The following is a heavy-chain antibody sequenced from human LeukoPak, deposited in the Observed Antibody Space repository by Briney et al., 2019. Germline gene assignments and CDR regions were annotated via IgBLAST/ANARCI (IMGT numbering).Heavy chain of an antibody. Sequence: SETLSLTCAVSGYPISSSNWWGWIRQPPGKGLEWIGYIYYSGSTYYNPSLKSRVTMSVDTSKNQFSLKMSSVTAADTAVYYCARHGSTSSDDYFQHWGQGTLVTVSS. V-gene: IGHV4-28*01. CDR1: GYPISSSNW. J-gene: IGHJ1*01. CDR3: ARHGSTSSDDYFQH. CDR2: IYYSGST. D-gene: IGHD2/OR15-2a*01.